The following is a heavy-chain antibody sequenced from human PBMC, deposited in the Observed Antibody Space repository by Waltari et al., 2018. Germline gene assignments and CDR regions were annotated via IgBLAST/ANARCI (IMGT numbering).Heavy chain of an antibody. Sequence: QVQLQESGPGLVKPSGTLSPTCGVSRGSPSNINLWNWIRQAPGKGLEWLGEIHRTESDNYNHSLKSRLTMSVDKSNSQFSMKLRSLTAADTAVYYCATSSFVAVLDSWGQGTLVTVSS. CDR2: IHRTESD. CDR3: ATSSFVAVLDS. J-gene: IGHJ4*02. D-gene: IGHD6-19*01. V-gene: IGHV4-4*02. CDR1: RGSPSNINL.